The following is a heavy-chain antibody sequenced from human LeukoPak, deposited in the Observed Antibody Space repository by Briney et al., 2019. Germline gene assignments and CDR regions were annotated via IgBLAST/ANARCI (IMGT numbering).Heavy chain of an antibody. J-gene: IGHJ4*02. Sequence: PGGSLRLSCAASGFTFSSYEMNWVRQAPGKGLEWVSYTSSSGSTIYYADSVKGRFTISRDNAKNSLYLQMNSLRAEDTAVYYCARDPYSSSWPIPFDYWGQGTLVTVPS. CDR2: TSSSGSTI. D-gene: IGHD6-13*01. V-gene: IGHV3-48*03. CDR3: ARDPYSSSWPIPFDY. CDR1: GFTFSSYE.